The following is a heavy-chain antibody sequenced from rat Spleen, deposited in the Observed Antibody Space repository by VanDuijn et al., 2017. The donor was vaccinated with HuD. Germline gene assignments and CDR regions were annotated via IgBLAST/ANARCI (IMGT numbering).Heavy chain of an antibody. CDR3: ARRHYGYTDYFDY. D-gene: IGHD1-9*01. Sequence: EVQLVESGGGLVQPGRSLKVSCVASGFTFNNYWMTWIRQAPGQGLEWIASITNTGGSTYLADSVKGRFTVSRDNAKSTLSLQMDSLRSEDTATYYCARRHYGYTDYFDYWGQGVMVTVSS. CDR1: GFTFNNYW. V-gene: IGHV5-31*01. J-gene: IGHJ2*01. CDR2: ITNTGGST.